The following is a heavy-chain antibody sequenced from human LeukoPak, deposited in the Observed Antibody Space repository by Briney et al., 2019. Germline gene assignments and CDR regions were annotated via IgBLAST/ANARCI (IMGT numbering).Heavy chain of an antibody. J-gene: IGHJ4*02. CDR3: ARVRVGWFGELFDSGKYFDY. CDR2: INHSGST. Sequence: PSETLSLTCAVYGGSFSGYYWSWIRQPPGKGLEWIGEINHSGSTNYNPSLKSRVTISVDTSKNQFSLKLSSVTAADTAVYYCARVRVGWFGELFDSGKYFDYWGQGTLVTVSS. CDR1: GGSFSGYY. V-gene: IGHV4-34*01. D-gene: IGHD3-10*01.